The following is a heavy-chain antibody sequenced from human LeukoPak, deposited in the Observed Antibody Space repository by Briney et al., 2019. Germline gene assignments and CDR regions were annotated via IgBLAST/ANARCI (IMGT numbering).Heavy chain of an antibody. CDR3: VSAGIAAAGYFDY. J-gene: IGHJ4*02. Sequence: SETLSLTCTVSGGSISSYYWSWLRQPPGKGLEYIGYTHYSGSTNYNPSLKSRVTISLDKSKNQFSLKLSSVTAADTAVYYCVSAGIAAAGYFDYWGQGTLVTVSS. CDR1: GGSISSYY. V-gene: IGHV4-59*12. CDR2: THYSGST. D-gene: IGHD6-13*01.